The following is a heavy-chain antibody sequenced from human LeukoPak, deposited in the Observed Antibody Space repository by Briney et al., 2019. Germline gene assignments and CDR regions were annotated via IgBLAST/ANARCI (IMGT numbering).Heavy chain of an antibody. J-gene: IGHJ4*02. D-gene: IGHD3-3*01. Sequence: GESLKISCEAFGYSFTTYWIGWVRQMPGKGLEWVGTIYPDDSTTKYGPSFQGQVTISADKSISTAYLQWSSLKASDTAMYYCARRRGGYYVYWGQGTLVSVSS. V-gene: IGHV5-51*01. CDR2: IYPDDSTT. CDR1: GYSFTTYW. CDR3: ARRRGGYYVY.